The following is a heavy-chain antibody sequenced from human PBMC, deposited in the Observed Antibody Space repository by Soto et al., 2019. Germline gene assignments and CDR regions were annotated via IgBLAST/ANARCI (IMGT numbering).Heavy chain of an antibody. D-gene: IGHD6-13*01. CDR1: GFTFSSYA. CDR2: ISYDGSNK. Sequence: GGSLRLSCAASGFTFSSYAMSWVRQAPGKGLEWVAVISYDGSNKYYADSVKGRFTISRDNSKNTLYLQMNSLRAEDTAVYYCARDKIMKGIAGDYYYYYGMDVWGQGTTVTVSS. V-gene: IGHV3-30-3*01. CDR3: ARDKIMKGIAGDYYYYYGMDV. J-gene: IGHJ6*02.